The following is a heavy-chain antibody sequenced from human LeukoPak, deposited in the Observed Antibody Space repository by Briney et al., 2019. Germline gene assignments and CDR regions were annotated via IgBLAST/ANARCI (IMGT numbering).Heavy chain of an antibody. CDR3: ARGRGEFPFRGSWYVYYYYYMDV. D-gene: IGHD6-13*01. J-gene: IGHJ6*03. CDR1: GYSISSGYY. V-gene: IGHV4-38-2*02. CDR2: IYHSGST. Sequence: TSETLSLTCTVSGYSISSGYYWGWIRQPPGKGLEWIGSIYHSGSTYYNPSLKSRVTISVDTSKNQFSLKLSSVTAADTAVYYCARGRGEFPFRGSWYVYYYYYMDVWGKGTTVTVSS.